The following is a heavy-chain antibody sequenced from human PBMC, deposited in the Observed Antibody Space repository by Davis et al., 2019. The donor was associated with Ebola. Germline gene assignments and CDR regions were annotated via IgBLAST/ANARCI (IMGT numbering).Heavy chain of an antibody. CDR1: GFTFSSHA. V-gene: IGHV3-33*01. CDR2: IWNDGSRK. CDR3: ARHGTDIMTSYFDY. Sequence: GESLKISCAASGFTFSSHAMHWVRQAPGKGLEWVAVIWNDGSRKFYADSVKGRFTVARDNSKNTLYLEMNSLRAGDTAVYYCARHGTDIMTSYFDYWGQGTRVTVSS. J-gene: IGHJ4*02. D-gene: IGHD2-8*01.